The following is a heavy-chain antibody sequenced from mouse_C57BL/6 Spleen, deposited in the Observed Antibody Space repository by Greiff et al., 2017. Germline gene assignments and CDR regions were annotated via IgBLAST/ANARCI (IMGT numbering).Heavy chain of an antibody. J-gene: IGHJ4*01. CDR2: IYPGNSDT. V-gene: IGHV1-5*01. D-gene: IGHD6-1*01. CDR1: GYTFTSYW. CDR3: TRSQPAYYAMDY. Sequence: EVQLQQSGTVLARPGASVKLSCTTSGYTFTSYWMHWVQQRPGQGLEWIGAIYPGNSDTSYNQKFKGKATLTAVTSASTAYMELSSLTNEDSAVYYCTRSQPAYYAMDYWGQGTSVTVSS.